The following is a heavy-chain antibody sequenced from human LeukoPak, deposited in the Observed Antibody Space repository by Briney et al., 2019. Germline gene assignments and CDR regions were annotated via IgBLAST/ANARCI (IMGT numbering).Heavy chain of an antibody. CDR2: IFYSGGT. D-gene: IGHD5-18*01. CDR1: GDSISSSNYY. V-gene: IGHV4-39*01. Sequence: PSETLSLTCTVSGDSISSSNYYWDWIRQPPGKGLEWIASIFYSGGTYSNPSLKSRVTISVDTSKNQFSLKLSSVTAADTAVYYCARRSRYSDYVDFWGQGTLVTVSS. CDR3: ARRSRYSDYVDF. J-gene: IGHJ4*02.